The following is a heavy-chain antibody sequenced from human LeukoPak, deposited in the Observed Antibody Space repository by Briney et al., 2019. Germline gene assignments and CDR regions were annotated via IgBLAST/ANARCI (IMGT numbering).Heavy chain of an antibody. Sequence: SETLSLTCAVYGGYFRGYYWSWIRQPPGKGLEWIGEINHSESTNYNPSLKSRVTISVDTSKDQFSLKLSSGTAADTTLYYCARGPIVPAAISGAYFDYWGQGTLVTVSS. CDR1: GGYFRGYY. CDR3: ARGPIVPAAISGAYFDY. V-gene: IGHV4-34*01. D-gene: IGHD2-2*02. CDR2: INHSEST. J-gene: IGHJ4*02.